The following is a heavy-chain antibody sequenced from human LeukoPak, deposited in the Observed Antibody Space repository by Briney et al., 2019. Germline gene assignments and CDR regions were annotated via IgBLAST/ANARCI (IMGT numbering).Heavy chain of an antibody. CDR2: IIPILGIA. V-gene: IGHV1-69*04. Sequence: ASVKVSCKASGGTFSSYAISWVRQAPGQGLEWMGRIIPILGIANYTQKFQGRVTITADKSTSTAYMELSSLRSEDTVGYYCARDREGEILTDYYGTYYYGMDGWGQGTTVTVSS. J-gene: IGHJ6*02. CDR1: GGTFSSYA. CDR3: ARDREGEILTDYYGTYYYGMDG. D-gene: IGHD3-9*01.